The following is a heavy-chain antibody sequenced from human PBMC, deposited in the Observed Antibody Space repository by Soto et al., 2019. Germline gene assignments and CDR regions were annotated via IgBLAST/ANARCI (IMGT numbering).Heavy chain of an antibody. V-gene: IGHV4-4*02. CDR3: ARLAYDPSINPMYFDC. CDR1: VFSIISFNC. D-gene: IGHD3-10*01. J-gene: IGHJ4*02. Sequence: SETRSLTCSLSVFSIISFNCGTCGRQSPQRGLEYIGEIFHDVTANYYPSFEIRVAISVDTSKNQFSLKLTSVTAADKSIYFCARLAYDPSINPMYFDCWGQGTLVTVAS. CDR2: IFHDVTA.